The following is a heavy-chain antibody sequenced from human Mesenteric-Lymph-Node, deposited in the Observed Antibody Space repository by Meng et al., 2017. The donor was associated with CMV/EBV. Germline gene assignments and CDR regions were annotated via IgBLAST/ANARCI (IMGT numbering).Heavy chain of an antibody. CDR3: ARSRGGYYGDY. D-gene: IGHD3-3*01. V-gene: IGHV4-39*01. CDR1: GGSISSSSYY. J-gene: IGHJ4*02. CDR2: IYYSGST. Sequence: SETLSLTCTVSGGSISSSSYYWGWIRQPPGKGLEWIGSIYYSGSTYYNPSLKSRVTISVDTSKNQFSLKLSSVTAADTAVYYCARSRGGYYGDYWGQGTLVTVSS.